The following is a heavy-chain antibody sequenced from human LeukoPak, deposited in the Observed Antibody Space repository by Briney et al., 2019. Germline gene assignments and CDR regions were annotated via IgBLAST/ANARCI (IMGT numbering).Heavy chain of an antibody. CDR1: GFTFSNAW. Sequence: GGSLRLSCAASGFTFSNAWMSWVRQAPGKGLEWVVRIKSKTDGGTTDYAAPVKGRFTISRDDSKNTLYLQMNSLKTEDTAVYYCTTRAGYWGQGTLVTVSS. CDR2: IKSKTDGGTT. J-gene: IGHJ4*02. D-gene: IGHD6-19*01. V-gene: IGHV3-15*01. CDR3: TTRAGY.